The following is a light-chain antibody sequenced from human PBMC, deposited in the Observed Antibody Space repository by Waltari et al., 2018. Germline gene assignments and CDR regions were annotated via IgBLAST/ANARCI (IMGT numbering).Light chain of an antibody. CDR2: GAS. Sequence: EIVMTQSPGTLSVSPGERATLSCRASQTLSTNLAWYQQKPGQAPRLLIFGASTRATGIPARFSGSGSGTEFTLTISSLQSEDFAIYYCQQYNLWPLTFGGGTTVEI. V-gene: IGKV3-15*01. CDR3: QQYNLWPLT. J-gene: IGKJ4*01. CDR1: QTLSTN.